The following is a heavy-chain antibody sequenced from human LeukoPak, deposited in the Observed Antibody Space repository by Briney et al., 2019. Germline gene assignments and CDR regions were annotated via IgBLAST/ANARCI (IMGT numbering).Heavy chain of an antibody. V-gene: IGHV3-7*01. CDR3: AAWQGMGY. CDR2: IKQDGSDK. D-gene: IGHD1-26*01. CDR1: GLTFSSYW. J-gene: IGHJ4*02. Sequence: PGGSLRLSCVASGLTFSSYWMSWVRQAPGRGLEWVANIKQDGSDKYYVDSVKGRFTISRDNAKKALYLEMNSLRAEDTAVYFCAAWQGMGYWGQGTLVTVSS.